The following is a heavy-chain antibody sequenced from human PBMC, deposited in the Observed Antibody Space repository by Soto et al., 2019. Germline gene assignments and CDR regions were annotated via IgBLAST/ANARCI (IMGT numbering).Heavy chain of an antibody. V-gene: IGHV4-59*01. CDR1: GGSISRYY. J-gene: IGHJ5*02. CDR3: ARDRSTYGGGGTGEVKENWFDP. D-gene: IGHD2-8*01. CDR2: AYYSGDT. Sequence: LSLPCSVSGGSISRYYWSWIRQPPGKGLEWIGYAYYSGDTGYNPSLQSRVTMAVDTSKNQVSLKLTSVTAADTAVYYCARDRSTYGGGGTGEVKENWFDPWGQGALVTVSS.